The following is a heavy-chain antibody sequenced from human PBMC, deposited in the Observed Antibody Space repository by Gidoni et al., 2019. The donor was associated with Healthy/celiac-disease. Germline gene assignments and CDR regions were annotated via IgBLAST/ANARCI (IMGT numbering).Heavy chain of an antibody. J-gene: IGHJ6*02. CDR2: IRSSSITI. Sequence: EVQLVDSGGGLVQPGGSLRLSCPDPGCTFRSYSVHWGRQASGKGLEWVSYIRSSSITICYADSLKGRFTISGDNAKNSLYLQLNSLRAEVTAVYYCACEGEMVRGVIFNYYGMDVWGQGTTVTVSS. CDR3: ACEGEMVRGVIFNYYGMDV. V-gene: IGHV3-48*01. CDR1: GCTFRSYS. D-gene: IGHD3-10*01.